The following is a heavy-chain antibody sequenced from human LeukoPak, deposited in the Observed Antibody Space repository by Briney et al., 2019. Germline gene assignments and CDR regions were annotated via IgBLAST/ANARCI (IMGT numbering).Heavy chain of an antibody. V-gene: IGHV4-39*01. J-gene: IGHJ5*02. Sequence: SETLSLTCTVSGGSISSSSYYWGWIRQPPGKGLEWIGSIYYSGSTYYNPSLKSRVTISVDTSKNQFSLKLSSVTAADTAVYYCVAGTAMVMDWFDPWGQGTLVTVSS. D-gene: IGHD5-18*01. CDR3: VAGTAMVMDWFDP. CDR2: IYYSGST. CDR1: GGSISSSSYY.